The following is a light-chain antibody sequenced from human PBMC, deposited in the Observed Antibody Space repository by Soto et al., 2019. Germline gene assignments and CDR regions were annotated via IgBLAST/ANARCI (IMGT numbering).Light chain of an antibody. CDR2: VAS. J-gene: IGKJ4*01. CDR1: QTISKF. CDR3: QLINSF. V-gene: IGKV1-9*01. Sequence: DIQLTQSPSLLYASVRDRVTITCRASQTISKFLSWYQQKPGKAPKPLIYVASTLQDGVPSRFSGSGSGTEFTLTISSLQHEDFAIYYCQLINSFFGGGTRVEI.